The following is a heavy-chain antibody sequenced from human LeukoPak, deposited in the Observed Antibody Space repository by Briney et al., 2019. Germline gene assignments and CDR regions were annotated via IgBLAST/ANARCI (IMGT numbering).Heavy chain of an antibody. D-gene: IGHD4-17*01. CDR1: GGSIRSYY. CDR3: ARTGSTVTMLYPFDH. J-gene: IGHJ4*02. CDR2: IYYSGST. Sequence: SETLSLTCTISGGSIRSYYWSWIRQPPGKGLEWIGYIYYSGSTNYNPSLKSRVSISVDTSKNQFSLKLSSVTAADTAVYYCARTGSTVTMLYPFDHWGQGTLVTVSS. V-gene: IGHV4-59*01.